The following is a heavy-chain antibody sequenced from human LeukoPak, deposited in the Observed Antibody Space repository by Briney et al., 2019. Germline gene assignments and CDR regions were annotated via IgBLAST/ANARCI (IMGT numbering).Heavy chain of an antibody. D-gene: IGHD3-3*01. CDR3: TRVDTIFGVVMNPELY. V-gene: IGHV1-69*13. CDR2: IMPIFRTA. J-gene: IGHJ4*02. CDR1: GGTVTSYA. Sequence: ASVKVSCKAFGGTVTSYAISWVRQAPGQGLEWMGGIMPIFRTADYAEKFQGRVTITADESTSTAYMELSSLRSDGTAVYYCTRVDTIFGVVMNPELYWGQGPLVTVSS.